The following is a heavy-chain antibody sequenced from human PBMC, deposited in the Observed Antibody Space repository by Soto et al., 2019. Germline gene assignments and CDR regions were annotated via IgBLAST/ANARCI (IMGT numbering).Heavy chain of an antibody. J-gene: IGHJ4*02. CDR2: ISGSGGST. CDR1: GFTFSSYA. D-gene: IGHD3-10*01. CDR3: AKDSHYYGSGSSHDY. Sequence: EVQLLESGGGLAQPGGSLRLSCAASGFTFSSYAMSWVRQAPGKGLEWVSAISGSGGSTYYADSVKGRFTISRDNSKNTLYLQMNSLRAEDTAVYYCAKDSHYYGSGSSHDYWGQGTLVTVSS. V-gene: IGHV3-23*01.